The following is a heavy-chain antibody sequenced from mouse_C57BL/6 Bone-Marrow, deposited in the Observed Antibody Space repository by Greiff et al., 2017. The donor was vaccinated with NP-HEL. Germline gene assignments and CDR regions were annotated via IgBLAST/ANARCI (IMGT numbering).Heavy chain of an antibody. CDR1: GYEFSNYW. Sequence: QVQLQQSGAELVKPGASVKISCKASGYEFSNYWMNWVKQRPGKGLEWIGQIYPGVGDTNYTGKFKDKATLTADKSSSTAYMQLSRLTSEDSAVYFCARGAYWGQGTLVTVSA. J-gene: IGHJ3*01. CDR2: IYPGVGDT. V-gene: IGHV1-80*01. CDR3: ARGAY.